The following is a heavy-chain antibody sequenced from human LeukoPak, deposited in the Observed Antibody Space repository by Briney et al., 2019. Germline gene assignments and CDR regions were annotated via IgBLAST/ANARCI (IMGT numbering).Heavy chain of an antibody. Sequence: ASVKVSFKASGYTFTVYYMHWVRQAPGQGLEWMGWINPNSGGTNYAQKFQGRVTMTRDTSISTAYMELSRLRSDDTAVYYCARGGYDFWSGYSPYNWFDPWGQGTLVTVSS. CDR1: GYTFTVYY. V-gene: IGHV1-2*02. D-gene: IGHD3-3*01. J-gene: IGHJ5*02. CDR2: INPNSGGT. CDR3: ARGGYDFWSGYSPYNWFDP.